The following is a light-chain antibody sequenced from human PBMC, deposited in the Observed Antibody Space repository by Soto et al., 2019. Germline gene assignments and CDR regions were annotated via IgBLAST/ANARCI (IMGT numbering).Light chain of an antibody. V-gene: IGLV2-14*01. CDR3: SSYTSSSTLV. Sequence: QSVLTQPASVSGSPGQSITISCTGTSSDVGGYNYVSWYQQHPGKAPKLMIYEVSNRPSGVSNRFSGSKSDNTASLTISGPQSEDEADYFCSSYTSSSTLVFGTGTNVTVL. J-gene: IGLJ1*01. CDR1: SSDVGGYNY. CDR2: EVS.